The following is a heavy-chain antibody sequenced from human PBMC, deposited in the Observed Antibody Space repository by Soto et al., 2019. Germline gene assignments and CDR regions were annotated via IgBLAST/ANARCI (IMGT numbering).Heavy chain of an antibody. CDR1: GGSISSSSYH. CDR2: IYYSGST. D-gene: IGHD6-13*01. V-gene: IGHV4-39*01. CDR3: ARRQLPTATAASVFDY. J-gene: IGHJ4*02. Sequence: PSETLSLTCTVSGGSISSSSYHWGWIRQPPGKGLEWIGDIYYSGSTYHNPSLKSRVTISVDTSTNQFSLKLSSVTAADTAVYYCARRQLPTATAASVFDYWGQGALVTVSS.